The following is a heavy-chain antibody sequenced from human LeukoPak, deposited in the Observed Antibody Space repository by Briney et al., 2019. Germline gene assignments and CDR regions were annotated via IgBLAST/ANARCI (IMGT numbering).Heavy chain of an antibody. CDR3: ARDLTGAVFDF. Sequence: GGSLRLSCAASGFTFSSYWMHWVRQAPGKGLVCVSRITSDGSSTSYADSVRGRFTISRDNAQNTLYLQMNSLRAEDTAVYYCARDLTGAVFDFWGQGTLVTVSS. CDR2: ITSDGSST. D-gene: IGHD1-26*01. J-gene: IGHJ4*02. CDR1: GFTFSSYW. V-gene: IGHV3-74*01.